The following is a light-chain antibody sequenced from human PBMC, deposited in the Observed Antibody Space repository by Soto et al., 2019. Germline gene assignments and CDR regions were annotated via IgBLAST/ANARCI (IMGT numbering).Light chain of an antibody. V-gene: IGLV2-8*01. CDR1: SSDVGAYIY. Sequence: QSVLTQPPSASGSPGQSVTISCTGTSSDVGAYIYVSWYQQHPGKAPKLMIYEVTKRPSGVPDRFSGSKSGNTASLTVSGLQVEDEADYYCSSYAGGNNLIFGGGTKLTVL. J-gene: IGLJ2*01. CDR2: EVT. CDR3: SSYAGGNNLI.